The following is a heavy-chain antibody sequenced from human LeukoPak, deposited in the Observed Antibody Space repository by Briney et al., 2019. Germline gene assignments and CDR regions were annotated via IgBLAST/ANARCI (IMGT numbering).Heavy chain of an antibody. CDR2: ISGSGGST. Sequence: GGSLRLSCAASGFTFSSYAMSWVRQAPGKGLEWVSAISGSGGSTYYADSVKGRFTISRDNSKNTLYLQMNSLRAEDTAVYYCARDGIVGHSREFDYWGQGTLVTVSS. J-gene: IGHJ4*02. CDR3: ARDGIVGHSREFDY. D-gene: IGHD1-26*01. CDR1: GFTFSSYA. V-gene: IGHV3-23*01.